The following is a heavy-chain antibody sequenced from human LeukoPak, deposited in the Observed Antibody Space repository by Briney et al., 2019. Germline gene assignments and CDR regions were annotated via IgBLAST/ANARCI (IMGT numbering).Heavy chain of an antibody. CDR3: AKVGGDGYNWSYFDY. CDR2: IYAGGNT. Sequence: GGSLRLSCAASGFTLNTNYMNWVRQVPGKGLEWVSVIYAGGNTYYADSVKGRFTISRDNSKNTLYLQMYSLRAEDTAVYYCAKVGGDGYNWSYFDYWGQGTLVTVSS. D-gene: IGHD5-24*01. V-gene: IGHV3-53*01. J-gene: IGHJ4*02. CDR1: GFTLNTNY.